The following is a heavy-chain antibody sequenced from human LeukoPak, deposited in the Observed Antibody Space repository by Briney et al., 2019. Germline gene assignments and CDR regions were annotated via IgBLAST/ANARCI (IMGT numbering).Heavy chain of an antibody. D-gene: IGHD1-26*01. CDR1: GYRFTNYW. J-gene: IGHJ4*02. Sequence: GESLKISCKGSGYRFTNYWIGWVRQMPGKGLEWMGIIFPGDSDTRYSPSFQGQVTISADKSISTAYLQWSSLKASDTAMYFCTVRYSGSYNDYWGQGTLVTVSS. CDR3: TVRYSGSYNDY. V-gene: IGHV5-51*01. CDR2: IFPGDSDT.